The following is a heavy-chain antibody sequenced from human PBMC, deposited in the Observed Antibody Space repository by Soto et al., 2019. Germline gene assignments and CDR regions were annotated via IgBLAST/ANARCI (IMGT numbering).Heavy chain of an antibody. J-gene: IGHJ4*02. CDR2: ISHDGSNK. Sequence: QVQLAESGGGVVQPGRSLRLSCAASGITFSNYAMHWVRQAPGKGQEWVAVISHDGSNKFYADSVKGRFTISRDSSKNTLYLQMNSLRAEDTAVYYCARDGPYFDYWGQGTLVTVSS. CDR1: GITFSNYA. CDR3: ARDGPYFDY. V-gene: IGHV3-30-3*01.